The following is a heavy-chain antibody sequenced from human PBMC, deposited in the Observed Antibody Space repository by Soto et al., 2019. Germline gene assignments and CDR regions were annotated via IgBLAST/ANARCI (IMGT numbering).Heavy chain of an antibody. J-gene: IGHJ5*02. CDR1: GGSFSGYY. Sequence: QVQLQQWGAGLLKPSETLSLTCAVYGGSFSGYYWSWIRQPPGQGLEWIGEINHSGSTNYNPSLKSRVTISVDTSKNPLSLELRSVTAADTAVYYWARSRGVLLWFGELHNWFDPWGQGTLVTVSS. CDR3: ARSRGVLLWFGELHNWFDP. CDR2: INHSGST. V-gene: IGHV4-34*01. D-gene: IGHD3-10*01.